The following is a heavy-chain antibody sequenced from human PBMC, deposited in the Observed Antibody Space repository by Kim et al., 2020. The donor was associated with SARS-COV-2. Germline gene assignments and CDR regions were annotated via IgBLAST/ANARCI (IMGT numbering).Heavy chain of an antibody. CDR3: VRGGTTSLEYFQQ. V-gene: IGHV3-13*04. CDR2: ILIAGDT. Sequence: GGSLRLSCAASGFTFSSYDMHWFRQATGKGLEWVSGILIAGDTKYLGSVKGRFTISRENAKNSLYLQMNSLRAGDTAVYYCVRGGTTSLEYFQQWGQGTLVTVSS. J-gene: IGHJ1*01. CDR1: GFTFSSYD. D-gene: IGHD2-2*01.